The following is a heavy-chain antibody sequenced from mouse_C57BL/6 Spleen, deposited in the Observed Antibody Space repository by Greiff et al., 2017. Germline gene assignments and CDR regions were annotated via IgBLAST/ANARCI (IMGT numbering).Heavy chain of an antibody. J-gene: IGHJ2*01. D-gene: IGHD1-2*01. CDR3: ARRDTTATSFDY. CDR1: GFTFSSYG. CDR2: ISSGGSYT. V-gene: IGHV5-6*02. Sequence: EVKLVESGGDLVKPGGSLKLSCAASGFTFSSYGMSWVRQTPDKRLEWVATISSGGSYTYYPDSVKGRFTISRDNAKNTLYLQMSSLKSEDTAMYYCARRDTTATSFDYWGQGTTLTVSS.